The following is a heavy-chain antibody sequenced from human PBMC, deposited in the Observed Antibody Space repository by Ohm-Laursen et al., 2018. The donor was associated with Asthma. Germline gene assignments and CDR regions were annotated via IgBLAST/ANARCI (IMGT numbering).Heavy chain of an antibody. CDR3: ARGLGYCSSTSCSKGSWFDP. D-gene: IGHD2-2*01. CDR1: GYTFTSYG. Sequence: VKVSCKASGYTFTSYGISCMRQAPGQGLEWMGWINPNSGGTNYAQKFQGWVTMTRDTSISTAYMELSRLRSDDTAVYYCARGLGYCSSTSCSKGSWFDPWGQGTLGTVSS. V-gene: IGHV1-2*04. CDR2: INPNSGGT. J-gene: IGHJ5*02.